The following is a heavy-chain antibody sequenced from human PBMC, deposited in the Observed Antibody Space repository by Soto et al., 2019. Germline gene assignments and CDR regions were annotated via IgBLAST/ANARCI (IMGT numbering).Heavy chain of an antibody. Sequence: GGSLRLSCAASGFTFSDYYMSWIRQAPGKGLEWVSYISSSSSYTNYADSVKGRFTISRDNAKNSLYLQMNSLRAEDTAVYYCALSSGSYYLNYWGQGTLVTVSS. CDR1: GFTFSDYY. V-gene: IGHV3-11*06. J-gene: IGHJ4*02. D-gene: IGHD3-10*01. CDR3: ALSSGSYYLNY. CDR2: ISSSSSYT.